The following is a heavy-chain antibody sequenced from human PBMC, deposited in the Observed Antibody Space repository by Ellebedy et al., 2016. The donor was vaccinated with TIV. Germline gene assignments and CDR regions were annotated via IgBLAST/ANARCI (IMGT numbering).Heavy chain of an antibody. CDR2: IYYSGST. D-gene: IGHD2-2*01. V-gene: IGHV4-31*03. Sequence: SETLSLXXTVSGGSISSGGYYWSWIRQHPGKGLVWIGYIYYSGSTYYNPSLKSRVTISVDTSKNQFSLKLSSVTAADTAVYYCARGGYCSCTSCPGLNWFDPWGQGTLVTVSS. J-gene: IGHJ5*02. CDR3: ARGGYCSCTSCPGLNWFDP. CDR1: GGSISSGGYY.